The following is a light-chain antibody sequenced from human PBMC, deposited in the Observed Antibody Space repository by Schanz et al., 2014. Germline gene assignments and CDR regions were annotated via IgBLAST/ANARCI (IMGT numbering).Light chain of an antibody. CDR3: QQHGTLPVT. V-gene: IGKV3-20*01. J-gene: IGKJ1*01. CDR2: DAS. Sequence: EIVMTQSPVTLSVSPGERATLSCRASQSVSTNLAWFQQKPGQAPRLLIFDASNRATGIPDRFSGSGSGTDFTLTISRLEPEDFAVYYCQQHGTLPVTFGQGTKVEIK. CDR1: QSVSTN.